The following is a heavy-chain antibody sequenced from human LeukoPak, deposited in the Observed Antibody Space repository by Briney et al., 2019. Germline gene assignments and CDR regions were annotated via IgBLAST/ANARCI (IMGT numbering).Heavy chain of an antibody. CDR3: ARSMIVVRGAFDI. V-gene: IGHV4-59*01. Sequence: SETLSLTCTVSGGSISSYYWSWIRQPPGKGLEWIGYIYYSGSTNYNPSLKSRVTISVDTSKNQFSLKLSSVTAADTAVYYCARSMIVVRGAFDIWGQGTMVTVSS. D-gene: IGHD3-22*01. CDR1: GGSISSYY. J-gene: IGHJ3*02. CDR2: IYYSGST.